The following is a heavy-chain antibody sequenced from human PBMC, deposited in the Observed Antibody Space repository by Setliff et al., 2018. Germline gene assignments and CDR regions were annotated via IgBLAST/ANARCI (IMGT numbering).Heavy chain of an antibody. CDR1: GASISSTSYY. Sequence: PSETLSLTCSVSGASISSTSYYWGWIRQPPGKGLEWIGTIYYTGTTYYSPSLKSRVTMSIDTSKNQFSLNLNSVTAADTAVYYCARQPYSTTYYYYYYYMDVWGKGTTVTVSS. CDR3: ARQPYSTTYYYYYYYMDV. D-gene: IGHD6-13*01. J-gene: IGHJ6*03. V-gene: IGHV4-39*01. CDR2: IYYTGTT.